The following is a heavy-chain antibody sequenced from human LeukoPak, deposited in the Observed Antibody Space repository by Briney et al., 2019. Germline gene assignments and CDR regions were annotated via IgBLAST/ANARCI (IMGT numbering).Heavy chain of an antibody. V-gene: IGHV1-69*13. J-gene: IGHJ4*02. CDR2: IIPIFGTA. CDR3: ARDCSGGSCLDY. CDR1: GGTFSSYA. D-gene: IGHD2-15*01. Sequence: GASVKVSCKASGGTFSSYATSWVRQAPGQGLEWMGGIIPIFGTANYAQKFQGRVTITADESTSTAYMELSSLRSEDTAVYYCARDCSGGSCLDYWGQGTLVTVSS.